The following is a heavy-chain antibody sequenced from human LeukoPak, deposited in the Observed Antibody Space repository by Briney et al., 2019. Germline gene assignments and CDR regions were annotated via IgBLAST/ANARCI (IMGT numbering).Heavy chain of an antibody. D-gene: IGHD4-17*01. J-gene: IGHJ4*02. Sequence: SETLSLTCTVSGGSISSSSYYWGWNRQPPGKGLEWIGSIYYSGRTYYNPSLKSRVTISVDTSKNQFSLKLSSVTAADTAVYYCARHQSEATTVTPALNYWGQGTLVTVSS. CDR3: ARHQSEATTVTPALNY. V-gene: IGHV4-39*01. CDR2: IYYSGRT. CDR1: GGSISSSSYY.